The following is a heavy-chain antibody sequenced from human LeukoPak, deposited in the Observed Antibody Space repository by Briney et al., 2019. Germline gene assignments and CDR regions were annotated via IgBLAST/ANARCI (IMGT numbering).Heavy chain of an antibody. CDR3: ARGDIVVVLGY. D-gene: IGHD2-2*01. Sequence: SETLSLTCTVSGGSISIYYWSWIWQPPGKGLEWIGYIYYSGSANYNPSLKSRVTISVDTSKNQFSLKLSSVTAADTAVYYCARGDIVVVLGYWGQGTLVTVSS. CDR2: IYYSGSA. V-gene: IGHV4-59*08. CDR1: GGSISIYY. J-gene: IGHJ4*02.